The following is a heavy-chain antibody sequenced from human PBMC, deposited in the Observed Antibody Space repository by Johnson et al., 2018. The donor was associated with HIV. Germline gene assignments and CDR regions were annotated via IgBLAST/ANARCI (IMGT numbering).Heavy chain of an antibody. CDR3: AREDDGYSISWYGSTFDV. CDR1: GFTFSYYA. Sequence: QVQLVESGGGVVQPGMSLTLSCAASGFTFSYYAMHWVRQAPGEGLEWVAVISYDGSNRYYADSVRGRFTISRANSRNTLFLQMKSLRTEETAVYYCAREDDGYSISWYGSTFDVWGQGTMVTVSS. J-gene: IGHJ3*01. CDR2: ISYDGSNR. D-gene: IGHD6-13*01. V-gene: IGHV3-30*01.